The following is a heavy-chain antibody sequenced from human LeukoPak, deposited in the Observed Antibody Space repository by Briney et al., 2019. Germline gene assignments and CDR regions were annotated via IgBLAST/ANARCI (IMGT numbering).Heavy chain of an antibody. CDR1: GFTVSSNY. CDR3: ARDANRNSHFDY. CDR2: ISSSSSYI. D-gene: IGHD4-23*01. Sequence: GGSLRLSCAASGFTVSSNYMSWVRQAPGKGLEWVSSISSSSSYIYYADSVKGRFTISRDNAKNSLYLQMNSLRAEDTAVYYCARDANRNSHFDYWGQGTLVTVSS. J-gene: IGHJ4*02. V-gene: IGHV3-21*01.